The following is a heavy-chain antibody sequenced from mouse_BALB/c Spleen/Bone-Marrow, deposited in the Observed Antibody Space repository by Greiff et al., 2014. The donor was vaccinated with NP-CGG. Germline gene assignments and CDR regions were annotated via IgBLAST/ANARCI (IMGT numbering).Heavy chain of an antibody. D-gene: IGHD1-1*01. CDR3: ARGWITTGFAY. V-gene: IGHV7-3*02. CDR1: GSTFTDYY. J-gene: IGHJ3*01. CDR2: IRNKANGYTT. Sequence: EVKLMESGGGLVQPGGSLRLSCATSGSTFTDYYMSWVRQPPGKALEWLGFIRNKANGYTTEYSASVKGRFTISRDNSQSILYLQMNTLRAEDSATYYCARGWITTGFAYWGQGTLVTVSA.